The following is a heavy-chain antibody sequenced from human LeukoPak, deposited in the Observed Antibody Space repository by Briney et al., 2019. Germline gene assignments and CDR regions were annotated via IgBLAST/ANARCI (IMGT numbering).Heavy chain of an antibody. CDR3: ARDSGIAAAGPSGNWFDP. V-gene: IGHV1-69*01. CDR1: GGTFSSYA. CDR2: IIPIFGTA. Sequence: SVKVSCKASGGTFSSYAISWVRQAPGQGLEWMGGIIPIFGTANYAQKFQGRVTITADESTSTAYMELSSLRSEDTAVYYCARDSGIAAAGPSGNWFDPWGQGTLVTVSS. J-gene: IGHJ5*02. D-gene: IGHD6-13*01.